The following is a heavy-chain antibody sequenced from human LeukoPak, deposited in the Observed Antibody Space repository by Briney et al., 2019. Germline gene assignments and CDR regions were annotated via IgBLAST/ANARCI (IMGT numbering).Heavy chain of an antibody. CDR1: GYTFTSYD. V-gene: IGHV1-8*02. Sequence: ASVKVSCKASGYTFTSYDINWVRQATGQGLEWMGWMNPNSGNTGYAQKLQGRVTMTTDTSTSTAYMELRSLRSDDTAVYYCARERYGPKHFDYWGQGTLVTVSS. CDR2: MNPNSGNT. D-gene: IGHD1-14*01. CDR3: ARERYGPKHFDY. J-gene: IGHJ4*02.